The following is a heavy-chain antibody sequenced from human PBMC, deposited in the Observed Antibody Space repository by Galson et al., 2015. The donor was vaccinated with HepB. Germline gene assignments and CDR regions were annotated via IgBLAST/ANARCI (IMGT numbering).Heavy chain of an antibody. V-gene: IGHV1-69*13. CDR3: ARDCGTSCYFSYYYGMDV. J-gene: IGHJ6*02. CDR1: GGTFSSYA. D-gene: IGHD2-2*01. Sequence: SVKVSCKASGGTFSSYAISWVRQAPGQGLEWMGGIIPIFGTANYAQKFQGRVTITADESTSTAYMELSSLRSEDTAVYYCARDCGTSCYFSYYYGMDVWGQGTTVTVSS. CDR2: IIPIFGTA.